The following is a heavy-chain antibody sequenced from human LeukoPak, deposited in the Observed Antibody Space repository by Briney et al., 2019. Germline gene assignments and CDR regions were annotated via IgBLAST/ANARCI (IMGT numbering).Heavy chain of an antibody. Sequence: SETLSLTCTVSGGSISSGSYYWSWIRQPAGKGLEWIGRIYTSGSTNYNPSLKSRVTISVDTSKNQFSLKLSSVTAADTAVYYCGGYCSGGSCRYYFDYWGQGTLVTVSS. CDR1: GGSISSGSYY. CDR3: GGYCSGGSCRYYFDY. J-gene: IGHJ4*02. V-gene: IGHV4-61*02. D-gene: IGHD2-15*01. CDR2: IYTSGST.